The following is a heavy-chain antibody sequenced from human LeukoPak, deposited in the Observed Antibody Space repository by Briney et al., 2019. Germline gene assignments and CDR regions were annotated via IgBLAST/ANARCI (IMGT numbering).Heavy chain of an antibody. D-gene: IGHD4-11*01. CDR2: IKRDGSEK. V-gene: IGHV3-7*05. CDR3: ARGGSMTTDY. J-gene: IGHJ4*02. Sequence: GGSLRLSCAASGFTFSNHWMSWVRRAPGKGLEWVANIKRDGSEKYYVDSVKGRFTISRDNAKNSLYLQMNSLRAEDTAVYYCARGGSMTTDYWGQGTLVTVFS. CDR1: GFTFSNHW.